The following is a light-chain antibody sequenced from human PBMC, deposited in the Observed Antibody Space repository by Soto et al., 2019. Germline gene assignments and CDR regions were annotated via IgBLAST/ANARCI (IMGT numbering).Light chain of an antibody. V-gene: IGLV1-40*01. J-gene: IGLJ2*01. CDR3: QSYDSSLNAVL. CDR2: ADN. CDR1: TSNIGAGYD. Sequence: QLVLTQPPSLSGAPGQRVTISCTGSTSNIGAGYDVHWYQQLPGTAPKLLIYADNSRPSGVPDRFSGSKSGTSASLAITGLQADDEADYYCQSYDSSLNAVLFGGGTKVTVL.